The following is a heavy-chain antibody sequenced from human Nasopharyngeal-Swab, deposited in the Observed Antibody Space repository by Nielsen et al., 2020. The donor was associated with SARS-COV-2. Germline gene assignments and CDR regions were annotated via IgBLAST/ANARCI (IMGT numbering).Heavy chain of an antibody. Sequence: GGSLRLSCAASGFTFSSYGMHWVRQAPGKGLEWVAVISYDGSNKYYADSVKGRLTISRDNSKNTLYLQMNSLRAEDTAVYYCAKQIVVPAAPYFDYWGQGTLVTVSS. CDR2: ISYDGSNK. CDR3: AKQIVVPAAPYFDY. J-gene: IGHJ4*02. CDR1: GFTFSSYG. V-gene: IGHV3-30*18. D-gene: IGHD2-2*01.